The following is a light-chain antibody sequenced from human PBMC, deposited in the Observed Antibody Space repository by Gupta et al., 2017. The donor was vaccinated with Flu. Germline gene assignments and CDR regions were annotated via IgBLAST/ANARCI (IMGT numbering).Light chain of an antibody. CDR3: QQSDIAPYT. J-gene: IGKJ2*01. V-gene: IGKV1-39*01. Sequence: DIQMSQSLSSLSASVEDRVPLTCRAGRSINHYLDWYQQKPGEAPKLLIYAASSLQSGVPSRFSGGGCGTDFTLTISSLQPEEFAAYYCQQSDIAPYTLGQGTKLEIK. CDR2: AAS. CDR1: RSINHY.